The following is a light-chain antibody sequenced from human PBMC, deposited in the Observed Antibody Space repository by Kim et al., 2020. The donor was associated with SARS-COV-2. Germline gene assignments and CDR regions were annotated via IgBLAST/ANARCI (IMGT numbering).Light chain of an antibody. CDR1: SSNIGSNY. J-gene: IGLJ2*01. CDR3: AAWDDSLSGVV. Sequence: GQRITTSCTGSSSNIGSNYVSWYQQLPGTAPKLLIYRNNQRPSGVPDRFSGSKSGTSASLAISGLRSEDEADYYCAAWDDSLSGVVFGGGTQLTVL. CDR2: RNN. V-gene: IGLV1-47*01.